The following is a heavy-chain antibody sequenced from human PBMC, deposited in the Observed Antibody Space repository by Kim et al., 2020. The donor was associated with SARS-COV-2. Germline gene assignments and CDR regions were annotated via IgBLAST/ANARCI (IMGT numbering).Heavy chain of an antibody. CDR2: INAGNGNT. CDR3: ARELSWFGLFDP. Sequence: ASVKVSCKASGYTFTSYAMHWVRQAPGQRLEWMGWINAGNGNTKYSQKFQGRVTITRDTSASTAYMELSSLRSEDTAVYYCARELSWFGLFDPWGQGTLVTVSS. D-gene: IGHD3-10*01. J-gene: IGHJ5*02. CDR1: GYTFTSYA. V-gene: IGHV1-3*01.